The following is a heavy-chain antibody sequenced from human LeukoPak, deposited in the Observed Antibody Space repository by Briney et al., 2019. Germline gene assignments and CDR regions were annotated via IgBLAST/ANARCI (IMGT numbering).Heavy chain of an antibody. V-gene: IGHV1-2*02. J-gene: IGHJ6*02. CDR1: GYTFTGYY. CDR3: ARLYYYGMDV. Sequence: EASVKVSCKASGYTFTGYYMHWLRQAPGQGLEWMGWINPNSGGTNYAQKFQGRVTMTRDTSISTAYMELSRLRSDDTAVYYCARLYYYGMDVWGQGTTVTVSS. CDR2: INPNSGGT.